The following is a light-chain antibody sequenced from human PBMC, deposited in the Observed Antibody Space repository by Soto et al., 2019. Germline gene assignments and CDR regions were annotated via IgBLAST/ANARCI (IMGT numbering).Light chain of an antibody. V-gene: IGLV2-23*01. CDR3: CSHGGTDNYVI. Sequence: QSALTQPASVSGSPGQSITISCTGTSSDVGRYNVVSWYQQNSGKAPKLMVYEDYKRPSGVSNRFSGSKSGNTASLTISGLQTEDEGDYYCCSHGGTDNYVIFGGGTQLTVL. J-gene: IGLJ2*01. CDR2: EDY. CDR1: SSDVGRYNV.